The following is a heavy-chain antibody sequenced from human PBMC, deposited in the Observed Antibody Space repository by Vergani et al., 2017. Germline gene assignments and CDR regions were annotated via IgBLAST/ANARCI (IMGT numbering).Heavy chain of an antibody. CDR1: GFTFDDYA. CDR3: ASPRVQLWSDNFDY. J-gene: IGHJ4*02. V-gene: IGHV3-9*01. CDR2: INSDGSST. D-gene: IGHD5-18*01. Sequence: EVQLVESGGGLVQPGRSLRLSCAASGFTFDDYAMHWVRQAPGKGLEWVSGINSDGSSTSYADSVKGRFTISRDNAKNTLYLQMNSLRAEDTAVYYCASPRVQLWSDNFDYWGQGTLVTVSS.